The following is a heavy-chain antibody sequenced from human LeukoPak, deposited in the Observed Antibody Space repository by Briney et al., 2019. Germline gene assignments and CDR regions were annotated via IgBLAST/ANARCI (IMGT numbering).Heavy chain of an antibody. D-gene: IGHD6-25*01. CDR3: AKELGMAAAEEGFDI. J-gene: IGHJ3*02. CDR1: GFTFTTYG. CDR2: IRYDGSKE. V-gene: IGHV3-30*02. Sequence: GGSLRLSCAASGFTFTTYGMHWVRQAPGKGLEWVAFIRYDGSKEYYADSVKGRFTISRDNSKNTLYLQMNSLRAEDTAVYYCAKELGMAAAEEGFDIWGQGTMVTVSS.